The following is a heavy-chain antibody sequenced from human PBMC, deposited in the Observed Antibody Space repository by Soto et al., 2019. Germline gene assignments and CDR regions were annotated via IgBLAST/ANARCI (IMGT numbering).Heavy chain of an antibody. CDR3: AGWLRLGRYNWFDP. D-gene: IGHD5-12*01. CDR1: GYTFKSYA. J-gene: IGHJ5*02. CDR2: INAGNGNT. V-gene: IGHV1-3*01. Sequence: ASVKVSCKTSGYTFKSYAIHWVRQAPGQRLEWMGWINAGNGNTKYSQKFQGRVTITTDTSASTAYMELTSLRSEDTAVYYCAGWLRLGRYNWFDPWGQGTLVTVSS.